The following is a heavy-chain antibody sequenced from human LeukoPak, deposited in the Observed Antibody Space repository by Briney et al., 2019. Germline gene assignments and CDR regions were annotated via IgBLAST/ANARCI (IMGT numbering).Heavy chain of an antibody. V-gene: IGHV4-59*01. Sequence: PSETLSLTCSVSGDSIRSSYWSWIRQPPGKGLESIGYIYYNGYINYNPSLKSRATMSLDTSRNQFSLRLTSVTAADTAVYYCTGEPRVLDVWGKGITVTVSP. CDR1: GDSIRSSY. J-gene: IGHJ6*04. CDR3: TGEPRVLDV. CDR2: IYYNGYI.